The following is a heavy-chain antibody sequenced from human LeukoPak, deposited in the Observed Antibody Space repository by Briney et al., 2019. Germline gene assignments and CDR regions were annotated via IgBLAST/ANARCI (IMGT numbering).Heavy chain of an antibody. J-gene: IGHJ4*02. V-gene: IGHV3-23*01. Sequence: GGSLRLSCAASGFTSSSYAMSWVRQAPGKGLECVSAISGSGGSTYYADSVKGRFTISRDTSKNTLCLQMNSLRAEDTTVYYCAKYGDFFDYWGQGTLVTPSS. CDR3: AKYGDFFDY. D-gene: IGHD4-17*01. CDR2: ISGSGGST. CDR1: GFTSSSYA.